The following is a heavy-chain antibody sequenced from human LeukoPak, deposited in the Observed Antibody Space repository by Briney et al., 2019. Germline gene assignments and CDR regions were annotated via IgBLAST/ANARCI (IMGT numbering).Heavy chain of an antibody. CDR1: GFTFSSYA. D-gene: IGHD4-17*01. J-gene: IGHJ4*02. CDR3: ARETGSAVGSTDFDY. V-gene: IGHV3-30-3*01. CDR2: ISYDGSNK. Sequence: GGSLRLSCAASGFTFSSYAMHWVRQAPGKGLEWVAVISYDGSNKYYADSVKGRFTISGDNSKNTLYLQMNSLRAEDTAVYYCARETGSAVGSTDFDYWGQGTLVTVSS.